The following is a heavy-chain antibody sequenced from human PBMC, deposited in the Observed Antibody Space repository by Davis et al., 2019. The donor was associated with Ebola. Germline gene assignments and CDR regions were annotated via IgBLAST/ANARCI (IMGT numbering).Heavy chain of an antibody. CDR1: GYTFTSYG. CDR2: INPHNNNT. CDR3: ATVFGRSGFPQDDLLFDY. J-gene: IGHJ4*02. V-gene: IGHV1-18*04. Sequence: ASVKVSCKASGYTFTSYGITWVRQAPGQGLEWMGWINPHNNNTNYAQNVQGRVTMTTDTSTTTAYMEVGSLRFDDTAVYYCATVFGRSGFPQDDLLFDYWGQGTLVTVSS. D-gene: IGHD3-22*01.